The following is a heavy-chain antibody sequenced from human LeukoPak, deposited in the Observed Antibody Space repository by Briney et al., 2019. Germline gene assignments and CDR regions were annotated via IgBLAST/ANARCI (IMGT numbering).Heavy chain of an antibody. V-gene: IGHV3-23*01. CDR2: ISAGGGST. J-gene: IGHJ4*02. Sequence: PGGSLRLSCAASGFTLSTYAMNWVRQAPGKGLEWVSGISAGGGSTYYADSVKGRFTISRDNSKNTLYLQMNSLRVEDTAVYYCAKDRELPYFDTWGQGTLVTVSS. D-gene: IGHD1-7*01. CDR3: AKDRELPYFDT. CDR1: GFTLSTYA.